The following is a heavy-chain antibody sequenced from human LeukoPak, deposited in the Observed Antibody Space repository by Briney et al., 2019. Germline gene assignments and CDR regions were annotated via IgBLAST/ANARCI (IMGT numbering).Heavy chain of an antibody. Sequence: SGTLSLTCTVSGGSISSYYWSWIRQPPGKGLEWIGYIYYSGSTNYNPSLKSRVTISVDTSKNQFSLKLSSVTAADTAVYYCARDLGYNYDYWGQGTLVTVSS. D-gene: IGHD5-24*01. V-gene: IGHV4-59*01. CDR3: ARDLGYNYDY. CDR2: IYYSGST. J-gene: IGHJ4*02. CDR1: GGSISSYY.